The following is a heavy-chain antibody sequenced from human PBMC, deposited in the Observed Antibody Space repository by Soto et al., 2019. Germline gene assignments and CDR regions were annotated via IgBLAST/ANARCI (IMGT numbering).Heavy chain of an antibody. J-gene: IGHJ5*02. V-gene: IGHV4-59*01. D-gene: IGHD5-12*01. CDR3: ARFASGKSAST. CDR2: LSYSGGN. Sequence: PSETLSLTCTVSGGPISNSYWGWIRQPPGKGLEWIGYLSYSGGNNYNPSLKSRVAIFGDTSKNQVSLQLRSVTSADTAVYYCARFASGKSASTWGQGTLVTVSS. CDR1: GGPISNSY.